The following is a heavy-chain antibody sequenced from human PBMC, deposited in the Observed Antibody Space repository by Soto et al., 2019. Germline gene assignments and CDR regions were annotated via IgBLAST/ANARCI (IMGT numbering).Heavy chain of an antibody. CDR2: MNPNSGNT. V-gene: IGHV1-8*01. D-gene: IGHD1-1*01. Sequence: GASVKVSCKASGYTFTSYDINWVRQATGQGLEWMGWMNPNSGNTGYAQKFQGRVTMTRNTSISTAYMELSSLRSEDTAVYYCARGWTGVRGYYYYGMDVWGQGTTVTVSS. CDR1: GYTFTSYD. J-gene: IGHJ6*02. CDR3: ARGWTGVRGYYYYGMDV.